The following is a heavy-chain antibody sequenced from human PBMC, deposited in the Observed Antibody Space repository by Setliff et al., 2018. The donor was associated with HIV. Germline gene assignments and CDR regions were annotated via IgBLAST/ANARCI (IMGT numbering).Heavy chain of an antibody. CDR3: ARVSSSYYFLGAFDS. J-gene: IGHJ4*02. CDR2: IHTSGST. CDR1: GGSINSDSYY. D-gene: IGHD6-13*01. V-gene: IGHV4-61*09. Sequence: PSETLSLTCTVFGGSINSDSYYWTWIRQPAGKGLEWIGHIHTSGSTNYNPSLKSRVTISIDTSKNQLSLKLRSATATDTALYYCARVSSSYYFLGAFDSWGQGTLVTVSS.